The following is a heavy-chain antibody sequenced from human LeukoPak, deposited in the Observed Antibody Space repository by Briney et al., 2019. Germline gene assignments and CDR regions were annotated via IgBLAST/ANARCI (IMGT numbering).Heavy chain of an antibody. V-gene: IGHV4-59*02. CDR2: IHHSGNS. Sequence: SETLSLTCTVSGASVTDYYWSWIRQSPVKGLEWISYIHHSGNSDYNPSLRSRVTTSLDTSKYQFSLNLISVTAADTAVYYCTRGHWGLQSWSQGTLVTVSS. CDR3: TRGHWGLQS. J-gene: IGHJ5*02. D-gene: IGHD7-27*01. CDR1: GASVTDYY.